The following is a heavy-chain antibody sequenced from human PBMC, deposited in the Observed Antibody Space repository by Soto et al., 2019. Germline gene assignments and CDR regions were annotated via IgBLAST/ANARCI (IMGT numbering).Heavy chain of an antibody. Sequence: ASETLSLTCTVSGGSISSYYWSWIRQPPGKGLEWIGYIYYSGSTNYNPSLKSRVTISVDTSKNQFSLKLSSVTAADTAVYYCARHAVAGSYYYYGMDVWGQGTTVTVSS. CDR1: GGSISSYY. V-gene: IGHV4-59*08. CDR2: IYYSGST. J-gene: IGHJ6*02. D-gene: IGHD6-19*01. CDR3: ARHAVAGSYYYYGMDV.